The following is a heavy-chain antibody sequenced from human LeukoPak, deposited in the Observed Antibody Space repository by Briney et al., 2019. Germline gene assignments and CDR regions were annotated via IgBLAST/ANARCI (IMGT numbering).Heavy chain of an antibody. CDR2: MNPNSGNT. CDR3: AREIRGYGSFFDY. V-gene: IGHV1-8*03. CDR1: GYTFTSYD. J-gene: IGHJ4*02. D-gene: IGHD1-1*01. Sequence: ASVKVSCKASGYTFTSYDINWVRQATGQGLEWMGWMNPNSGNTGYAQKFQGRVTITRNTSISTAYMELSSLRSEDTAVYYCAREIRGYGSFFDYWGQETLVTVSS.